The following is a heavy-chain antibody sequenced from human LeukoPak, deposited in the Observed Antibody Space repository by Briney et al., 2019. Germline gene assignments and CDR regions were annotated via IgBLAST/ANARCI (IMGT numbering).Heavy chain of an antibody. CDR2: ISYDGTTK. V-gene: IGHV3-33*06. D-gene: IGHD3-16*01. Sequence: GGSLRLSCGAPGFTFSSYAMHWVRQAPGRGLEWVAVISYDGTTKYYADSVKGRFTISRDNSKNTLSLQMNSLRAEDTALYYCAKRGRTWDLEYWGQGTLVTVS. J-gene: IGHJ4*02. CDR3: AKRGRTWDLEY. CDR1: GFTFSSYA.